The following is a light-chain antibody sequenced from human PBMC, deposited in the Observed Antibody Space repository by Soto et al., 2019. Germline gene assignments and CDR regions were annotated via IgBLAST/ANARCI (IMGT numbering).Light chain of an antibody. CDR2: GAS. CDR1: QSVGSSY. J-gene: IGKJ1*01. CDR3: QQYIKSPWT. Sequence: EVVLTQSPGTLSLSPGERATLSCGASQSVGSSYLAWYQQKPGQAPRLLIYGASTRATGIPDRFSGRGSGTEYTLTISRLEHEDFAVYYCQQYIKSPWTFGQGTKVEI. V-gene: IGKV3-20*01.